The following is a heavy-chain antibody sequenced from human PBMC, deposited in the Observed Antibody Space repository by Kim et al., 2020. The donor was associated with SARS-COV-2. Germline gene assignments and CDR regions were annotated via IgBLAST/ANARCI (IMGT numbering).Heavy chain of an antibody. CDR1: GVSINSYF. J-gene: IGHJ6*03. CDR2: ISFGRNT. Sequence: SETLSLTCTVSGVSINSYFWGWVRQPPGKGLEWIGSISFGRNTDYNPSPKRRVSISADTSKNQVSLQLTTVTAADTAVYYFARDRRLTVASDYFYYFMDVGGRGTTLIVS. CDR3: ARDRRLTVASDYFYYFMDV. D-gene: IGHD3-9*01. V-gene: IGHV4-59*01.